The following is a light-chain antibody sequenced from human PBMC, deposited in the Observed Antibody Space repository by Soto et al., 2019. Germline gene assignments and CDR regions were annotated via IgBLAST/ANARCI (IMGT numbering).Light chain of an antibody. CDR2: KAS. CDR3: QQYNSYPRT. CDR1: QSISTW. Sequence: DIQMTQSPSTLSASVGDRVTITCRASQSISTWLAWYQQKPGKAPKLLIYKASSLESGVPSRCSGSGAATEFNLNISSLQPDDFASYCCQQYNSYPRTFGQGTKLEIK. J-gene: IGKJ2*01. V-gene: IGKV1-5*03.